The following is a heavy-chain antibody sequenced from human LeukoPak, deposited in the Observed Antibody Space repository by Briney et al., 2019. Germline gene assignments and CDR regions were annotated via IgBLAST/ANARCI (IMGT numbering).Heavy chain of an antibody. J-gene: IGHJ4*02. CDR1: GFTFDDYG. CDR3: ARATYYYDSSGYSLY. V-gene: IGHV3-20*04. Sequence: PGGSLRLSCAASGFTFDDYGMSWVRQAPGKGLEWVSGINWNGGSTGYADSVKGRFTISRDNAKNSLYLQMNSLRAEDTALYYCARATYYYDSSGYSLYWGQGTLVTVSS. D-gene: IGHD3-22*01. CDR2: INWNGGST.